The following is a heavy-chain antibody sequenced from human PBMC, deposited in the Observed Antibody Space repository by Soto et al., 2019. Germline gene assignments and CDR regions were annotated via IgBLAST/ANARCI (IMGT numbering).Heavy chain of an antibody. CDR1: GFTFSDHY. J-gene: IGHJ4*02. V-gene: IGHV3-72*01. CDR3: ARVSDILTDIDY. D-gene: IGHD3-9*01. CDR2: TRNKANSYTT. Sequence: PGGSLRLSCAASGFTFSDHYMDWVRQAPGKGLEWVGRTRNKANSYTTEYAASVKGRFTISRDDSKNSLYLQMNSLKTEDTAVYYCARVSDILTDIDYWGQGTLVTVSS.